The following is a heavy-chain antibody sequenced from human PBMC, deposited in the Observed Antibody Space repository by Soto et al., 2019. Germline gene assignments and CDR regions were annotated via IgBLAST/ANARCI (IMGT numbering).Heavy chain of an antibody. CDR3: ARSPSFTIAGNWFDP. V-gene: IGHV1-46*03. J-gene: IGHJ5*02. D-gene: IGHD6-13*01. Sequence: QVQLVQSGAEVKKPGASVKVSCKASGYTFTSYYMHWVRQAPGQGLEWMGIINPSGGSTSYAQKFQGRVTMTRDTSTSTVYMELSSLRSEDTAVYYCARSPSFTIAGNWFDPWGQGTLVTVSS. CDR2: INPSGGST. CDR1: GYTFTSYY.